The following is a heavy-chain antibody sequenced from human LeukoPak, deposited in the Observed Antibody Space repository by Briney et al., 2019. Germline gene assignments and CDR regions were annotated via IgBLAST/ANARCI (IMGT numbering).Heavy chain of an antibody. V-gene: IGHV3-23*01. Sequence: GGSLRLSCASSGFTFSSYAMSWVRQAPGKGLEWVSTIIGSGGDTYYADSVKGRFTISRDTSKNTLYLQMKSLRAEDTAVYYCAKAWAAAGTFACWGQGTLVTVSS. CDR3: AKAWAAAGTFAC. CDR2: IIGSGGDT. J-gene: IGHJ4*02. D-gene: IGHD6-13*01. CDR1: GFTFSSYA.